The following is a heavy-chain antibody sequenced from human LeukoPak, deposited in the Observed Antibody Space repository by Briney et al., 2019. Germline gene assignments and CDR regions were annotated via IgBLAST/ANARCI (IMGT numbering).Heavy chain of an antibody. J-gene: IGHJ4*02. CDR2: ISGRGYST. D-gene: IGHD6-19*01. CDR3: ARVQWLVPDDY. Sequence: GGSLRLSCAASGFTFSSYAMSWVRQAPGKGLEWVSAISGRGYSTYYADSVKGRFIISRDNSRDTLYLQMNSLRAEDTAVYYCARVQWLVPDDYWGQGTLVTVSS. V-gene: IGHV3-23*01. CDR1: GFTFSSYA.